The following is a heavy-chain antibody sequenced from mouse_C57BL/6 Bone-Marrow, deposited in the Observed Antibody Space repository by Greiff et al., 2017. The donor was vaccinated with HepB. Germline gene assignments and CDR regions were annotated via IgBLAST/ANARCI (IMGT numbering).Heavy chain of an antibody. Sequence: VHLVESGPELVKPGASVKISCKASGYSFASYYIHWVKQRPGQGLEWIGWIYPGSGNTKYNEKFKGKATLTADTSSSTAYMQLSSLTSEDSAVYYCARGLLRDYWGQGTTLTVSS. CDR1: GYSFASYY. CDR3: ARGLLRDY. V-gene: IGHV1-66*01. CDR2: IYPGSGNT. J-gene: IGHJ2*01. D-gene: IGHD1-1*01.